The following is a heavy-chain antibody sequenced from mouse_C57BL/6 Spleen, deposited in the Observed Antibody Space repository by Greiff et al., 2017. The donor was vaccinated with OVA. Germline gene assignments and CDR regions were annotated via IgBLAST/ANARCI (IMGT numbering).Heavy chain of an antibody. CDR3: ARTSYGSSPWAMDY. CDR1: GYTFTDYY. J-gene: IGHJ4*01. Sequence: EVQLQQSGPELVKPGASVKISCKASGYTFTDYYMNWVKQSHGKSLEWIGDINPNNGGTSYNQKLKGKATLTVDKSSSTAYMELRSLTSEDSAVYYCARTSYGSSPWAMDYWGQGTSVTVSS. V-gene: IGHV1-26*01. CDR2: INPNNGGT. D-gene: IGHD1-1*01.